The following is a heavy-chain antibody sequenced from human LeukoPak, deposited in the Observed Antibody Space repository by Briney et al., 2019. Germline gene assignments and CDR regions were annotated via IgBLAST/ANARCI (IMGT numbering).Heavy chain of an antibody. D-gene: IGHD3-16*01. Sequence: SETLSLTCTVAGGSISSYYWSWIRPPAGKRLEWIGRIYTSGSTNYNPSLKSRVTMSVDTSKNQFSLKLSSVTAADTAVYYCARDGGYFRAFDIWGQGTMVTVSS. CDR2: IYTSGST. CDR3: ARDGGYFRAFDI. V-gene: IGHV4-4*07. CDR1: GGSISSYY. J-gene: IGHJ3*02.